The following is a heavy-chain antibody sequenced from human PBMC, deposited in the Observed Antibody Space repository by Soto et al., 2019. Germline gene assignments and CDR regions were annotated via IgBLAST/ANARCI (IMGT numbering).Heavy chain of an antibody. D-gene: IGHD5-18*01. CDR2: ISTLNGNT. V-gene: IGHV1-18*01. Sequence: QAQLVQSGAEVKKPGASVNVSCKASGYDFVTYAITWVRQRPGQGLEWMGWISTLNGNTNYAQNFQGRVTMTTDTSTRIVHLEPRSLRSDDTAVYYCARKVQVWLPDYYGMDVWGQGNTVTVSS. CDR3: ARKVQVWLPDYYGMDV. J-gene: IGHJ6*02. CDR1: GYDFVTYA.